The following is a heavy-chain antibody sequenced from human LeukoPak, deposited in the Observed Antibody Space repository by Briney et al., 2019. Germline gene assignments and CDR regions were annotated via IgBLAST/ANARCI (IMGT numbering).Heavy chain of an antibody. CDR2: IYHSGST. J-gene: IGHJ3*02. CDR1: GGSISSGGYS. Sequence: SETLSLTCAVSGGSISSGGYSWSWIRQPPGKGLEWIGYIYHSGSTYYNPSLKSRGTISVDRSKNQFSLKLSSVTAADTAVYYCARGDTMIIGDGYAFDIWGQGTMVTVSS. D-gene: IGHD3-22*01. CDR3: ARGDTMIIGDGYAFDI. V-gene: IGHV4-30-2*01.